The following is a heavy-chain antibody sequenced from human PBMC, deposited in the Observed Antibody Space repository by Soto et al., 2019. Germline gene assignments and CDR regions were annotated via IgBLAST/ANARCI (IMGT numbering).Heavy chain of an antibody. D-gene: IGHD3-22*01. J-gene: IGHJ4*02. CDR1: GYTFTSYG. CDR3: ARSITMIVVVSYFDY. V-gene: IGHV1-18*04. CDR2: ISAYNGNT. Sequence: GASVKVSCKASGYTFTSYGISWVRQAPGQGLEWMGWISAYNGNTNYAQKLQGRVTMTTDTSTSTAYMELRSLRSDDTAVYYCARSITMIVVVSYFDYWGQGTLVTVSS.